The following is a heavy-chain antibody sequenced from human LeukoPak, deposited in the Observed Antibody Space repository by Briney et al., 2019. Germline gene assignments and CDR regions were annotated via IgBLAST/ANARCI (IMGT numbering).Heavy chain of an antibody. CDR2: ISSSSSYI. CDR1: GFTFSSYS. V-gene: IGHV3-21*01. CDR3: ARDAGYSSGWYDY. J-gene: IGHJ4*02. D-gene: IGHD6-19*01. Sequence: GGPLRLSCAASGFTFSSYSMNWVRQAPGKGLEWVSSISSSSSYIYYADSVKGRFTISRDNAKNSLYLQMNSLRAEDTAVYYCARDAGYSSGWYDYWGQGTLVTVSS.